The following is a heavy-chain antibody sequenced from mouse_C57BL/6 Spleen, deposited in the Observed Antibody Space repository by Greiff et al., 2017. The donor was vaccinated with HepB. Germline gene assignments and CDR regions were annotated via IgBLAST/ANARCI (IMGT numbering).Heavy chain of an antibody. CDR2: INPNYGTT. CDR1: GYSFTDYN. J-gene: IGHJ1*03. D-gene: IGHD1-1*01. CDR3: ARYYYGSSSHWYFDV. Sequence: EVQLVESGPELVKPGASVKISCKASGYSFTDYNMNWVKQSNGKSLEWIGVINPNYGTTSYNQKFKGKATLTVDQSSSTAYMQLNSLTSEDSAVYYCARYYYGSSSHWYFDVWGTGTTVTVSS. V-gene: IGHV1-39*01.